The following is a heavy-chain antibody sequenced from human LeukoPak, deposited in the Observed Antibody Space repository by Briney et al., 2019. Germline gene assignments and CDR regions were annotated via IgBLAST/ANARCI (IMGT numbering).Heavy chain of an antibody. CDR3: VAVPETDFWTGFYLDY. D-gene: IGHD3/OR15-3a*01. V-gene: IGHV3-9*01. J-gene: IGHJ4*02. CDR1: GSNFDDYA. Sequence: GGSLRLSCAASGSNFDDYAMHWVRQAPGKGLEWVSGITWHSGSMGYADSVKGRFTVSRDNAKNSLYLQMSSLRAEDTALYYCVAVPETDFWTGFYLDYWGQGILVTVSS. CDR2: ITWHSGSM.